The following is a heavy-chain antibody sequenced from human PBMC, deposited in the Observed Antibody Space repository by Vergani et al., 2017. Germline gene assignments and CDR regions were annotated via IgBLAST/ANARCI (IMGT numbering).Heavy chain of an antibody. D-gene: IGHD4-17*01. CDR2: ISYDGSNK. CDR3: AREYEPDHQSRNPYGHFDY. J-gene: IGHJ4*02. CDR1: GFTFSSYA. V-gene: IGHV3-30*01. Sequence: VQLVESGGGVVQPGRSLRLSCAASGFTFSSYAMHWVRQAPGKGLEWVAVISYDGSNKYYADSVKGRFTISRDNSKNTLYLQMNSLRAEDTAVYYCAREYEPDHQSRNPYGHFDYWGQGTLVTVSS.